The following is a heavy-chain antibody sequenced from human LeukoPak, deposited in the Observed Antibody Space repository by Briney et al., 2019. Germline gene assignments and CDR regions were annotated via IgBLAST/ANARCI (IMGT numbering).Heavy chain of an antibody. V-gene: IGHV4-4*07. CDR1: GGSISSSY. D-gene: IGHD3-9*01. CDR3: ARQPQYYDILTGYYRKINWFDP. J-gene: IGHJ5*02. Sequence: SETLSLTCTVSGGSISSSYWSWIRQPAGKGLEWIGRIFTSGTTEYNPSLKSRVTMSVDTSKNQFSLKLTSVTAADTAVYYCARQPQYYDILTGYYRKINWFDPWGQGTLVTVSS. CDR2: IFTSGTT.